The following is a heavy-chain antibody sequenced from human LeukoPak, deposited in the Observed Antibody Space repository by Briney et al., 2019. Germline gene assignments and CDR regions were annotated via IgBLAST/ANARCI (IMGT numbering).Heavy chain of an antibody. J-gene: IGHJ5*02. V-gene: IGHV3-23*01. CDR1: GFIFSSYA. CDR3: AKGPMVITNNWFDP. CDR2: VSGSGGTT. Sequence: PGGSLRLSCAASGFIFSSYAMSWVRQAPGKGLEWVSTVSGSGGTTYYVDSVKGRFTISRDNSKYTLYLQMNSLRAEDTAVYYCAKGPMVITNNWFDPWGQGTQVTVSS. D-gene: IGHD3-22*01.